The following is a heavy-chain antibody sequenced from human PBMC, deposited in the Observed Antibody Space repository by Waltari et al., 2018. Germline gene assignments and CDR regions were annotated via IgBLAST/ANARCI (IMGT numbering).Heavy chain of an antibody. J-gene: IGHJ4*02. D-gene: IGHD6-13*01. CDR2: IFYSGST. Sequence: QVQLKESGPGLVKASGTLSLTCAVSGASVTNNNWWGWVRQSPGKGLEWIGEIFYSGSTNYRYNPSLKSRGTISVDESENRLSLKMNSVTAADTAMYYCARRSWSRSFDIWGQGIRVTVSS. V-gene: IGHV4-4*02. CDR3: ARRSWSRSFDI. CDR1: GASVTNNNW.